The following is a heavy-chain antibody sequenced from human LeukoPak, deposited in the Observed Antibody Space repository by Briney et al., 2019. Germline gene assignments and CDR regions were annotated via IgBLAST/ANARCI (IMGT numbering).Heavy chain of an antibody. CDR2: SKSKTDGGTT. J-gene: IGHJ4*02. CDR3: TTDHDTSSWIFIH. Sequence: GGSLRLSRAAFGFTFSNAWMSWVRQAPGKGLEWVGRSKSKTDGGTTDYAAPVTGRFTISRDDSKNTLFLQMNSLKTEDTAVYCCTTDHDTSSWIFIHWGRRPLVTVSS. D-gene: IGHD6-13*01. V-gene: IGHV3-15*01. CDR1: GFTFSNAW.